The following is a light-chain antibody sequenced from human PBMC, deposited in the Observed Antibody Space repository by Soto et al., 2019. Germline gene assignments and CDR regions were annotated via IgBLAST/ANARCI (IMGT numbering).Light chain of an antibody. CDR2: DNN. J-gene: IGLJ2*01. CDR1: SSNIGAGFD. Sequence: QSVLTQPPSVSGAPGQRVTISCTGSSSNIGAGFDVHWYHQLPGTAPKLIIYDNNNRPSGVPDRFSGSKSGTSASLAITGLQAEDEADFYCQPYDSSLSGSVFGGGTQLTVL. V-gene: IGLV1-40*01. CDR3: QPYDSSLSGSV.